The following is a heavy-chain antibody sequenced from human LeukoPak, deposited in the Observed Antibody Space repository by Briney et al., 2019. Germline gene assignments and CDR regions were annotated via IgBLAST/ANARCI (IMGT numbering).Heavy chain of an antibody. J-gene: IGHJ4*02. D-gene: IGHD6-13*01. CDR2: ISSSSSYK. Sequence: PGGSLRLSCVASGFTFSRYSMNWVRQAPGKGLEWVSSISSSSSYKYYADSVKGRFTISRDNAENSLYPQMNSLRAEDTAVYYCSVTWGSSWYYFDYWGQGTLVTVSS. CDR3: SVTWGSSWYYFDY. V-gene: IGHV3-21*01. CDR1: GFTFSRYS.